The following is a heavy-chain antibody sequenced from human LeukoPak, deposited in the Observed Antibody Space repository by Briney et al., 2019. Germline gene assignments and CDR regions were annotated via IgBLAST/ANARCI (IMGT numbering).Heavy chain of an antibody. CDR2: ISSSSSTI. V-gene: IGHV3-48*02. CDR1: GFTFSSYS. J-gene: IGHJ4*02. D-gene: IGHD6-19*01. Sequence: GGSLILSCAASGFTFSSYSMNWVRQAPGKGLEWVSYISSSSSTIYYADSVKGRFTISRDNAKNSLYLQMNSLRDDDTAVYYCTSAAVAGTVYWGQGTLVTVSS. CDR3: TSAAVAGTVY.